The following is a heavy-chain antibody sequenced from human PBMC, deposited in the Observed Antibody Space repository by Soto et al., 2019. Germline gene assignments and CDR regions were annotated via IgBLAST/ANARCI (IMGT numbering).Heavy chain of an antibody. J-gene: IGHJ4*02. CDR2: INAGNGNT. D-gene: IGHD3-22*01. CDR3: ARTYYYDSSGYYFDY. Sequence: QVQLVQSGAEEKKPGASVKVSCNASGYTFTSYAMHWVRQAPGQRVEWMGWINAGNGNTKYSQKFQGRVTITRDTSASTAYMELSSLRSEDTAVYYCARTYYYDSSGYYFDYWGQGTLVTVSS. CDR1: GYTFTSYA. V-gene: IGHV1-3*05.